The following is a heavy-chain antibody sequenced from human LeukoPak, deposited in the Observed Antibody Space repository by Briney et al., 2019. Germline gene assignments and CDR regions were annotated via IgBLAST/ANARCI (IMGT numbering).Heavy chain of an antibody. Sequence: SETLSLTCTVSGGSISSSSYYWGWLRQPPGKGLEWIGSIYYSGRTYYNPSLKSRVTISVDTSKNQFSLKLSSVTAADTAVYYCARQLWHQRCYFDYWGQGTLVTVSS. J-gene: IGHJ4*02. V-gene: IGHV4-39*01. CDR1: GGSISSSSYY. CDR2: IYYSGRT. CDR3: ARQLWHQRCYFDY. D-gene: IGHD5-18*01.